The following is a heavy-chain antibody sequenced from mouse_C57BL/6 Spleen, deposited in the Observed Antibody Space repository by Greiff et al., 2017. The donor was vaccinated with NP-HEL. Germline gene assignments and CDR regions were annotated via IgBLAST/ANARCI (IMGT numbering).Heavy chain of an antibody. D-gene: IGHD2-2*01. J-gene: IGHJ2*01. CDR2: ISSGGDYI. V-gene: IGHV5-9-1*02. CDR3: TRDGYDSFDY. CDR1: GFTFSSYA. Sequence: DVMLVESGEGLVKPGGSLKLSCAASGFTFSSYAMSWVRQTPEKRLEWVAYISSGGDYIYYADTVKGRFTISRDNARNTLYLQMSSLKSEDTAMYYCTRDGYDSFDYWGQGTTLTVSS.